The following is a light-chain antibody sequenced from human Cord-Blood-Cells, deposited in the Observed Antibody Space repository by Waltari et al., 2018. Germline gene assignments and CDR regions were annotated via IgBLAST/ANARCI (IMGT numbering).Light chain of an antibody. CDR1: SSDVGSYNR. CDR3: SSYTSSSTWV. V-gene: IGLV2-18*02. CDR2: EGS. J-gene: IGLJ3*02. Sequence: QSALTQPPSVSGSPGQPVTISCTGTSSDVGSYNRVPWYQQPPGPAPILLIYEGSTRPAGVPDRFSGSKSGNTASLTISGLQAEDEADYYCSSYTSSSTWVFGGGTKLTVL.